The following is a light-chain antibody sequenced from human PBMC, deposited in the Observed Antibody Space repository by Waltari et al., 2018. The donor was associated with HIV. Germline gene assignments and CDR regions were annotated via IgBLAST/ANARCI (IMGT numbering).Light chain of an antibody. CDR1: QSVLYSPNSKNY. V-gene: IGKV4-1*01. CDR2: WAS. CDR3: QQYYSTPLT. J-gene: IGKJ4*01. Sequence: DLVMTQSPDSLAVSLGERATINCHSSQSVLYSPNSKNYLAWYQQRPGQPPKLLIYWASIRESGVPNRFSGSGSGTDFTLTISSLQAEDVAVYYCQQYYSTPLTFGGGTKVEIK.